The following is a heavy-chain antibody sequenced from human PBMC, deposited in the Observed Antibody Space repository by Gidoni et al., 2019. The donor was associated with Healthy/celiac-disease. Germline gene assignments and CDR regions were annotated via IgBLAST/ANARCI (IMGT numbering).Heavy chain of an antibody. Sequence: QVQLQESGPGLVKPSGTLSPPCVVPGYPFSSGYYWGWTRQPPGKGLEWIGSIYHSGSTYYNPSLKSRVTISVDTSKNQFSLKLSSVTAADTAVYYCARHLSSSWYGRWFDPWGQGTLVTVSS. D-gene: IGHD6-13*01. J-gene: IGHJ5*02. CDR1: GYPFSSGYY. CDR3: ARHLSSSWYGRWFDP. V-gene: IGHV4-38-2*01. CDR2: IYHSGST.